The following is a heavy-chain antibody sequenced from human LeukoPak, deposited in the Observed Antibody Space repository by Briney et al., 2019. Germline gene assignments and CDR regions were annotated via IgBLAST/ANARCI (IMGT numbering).Heavy chain of an antibody. CDR3: ARVGVVVPAAKDYFDY. CDR2: IIPIFGTA. D-gene: IGHD2-2*01. CDR1: GGTFSSYA. V-gene: IGHV1-69*13. J-gene: IGHJ4*02. Sequence: GASVKVSCKASGGTFSSYAISWVRQAPGQGLEWMGGIIPIFGTANYAQKFQGRVTITADESTSTAYMELSSLRSEDTAVYYCARVGVVVPAAKDYFDYWGQGTLVTVSS.